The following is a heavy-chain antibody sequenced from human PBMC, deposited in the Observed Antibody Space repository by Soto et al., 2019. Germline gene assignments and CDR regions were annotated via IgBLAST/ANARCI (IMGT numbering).Heavy chain of an antibody. V-gene: IGHV4-61*01. CDR1: GDSVSGGSYY. Sequence: QIQLQESGPGLVKPSETLSVTCTVSGDSVSGGSYYWNWIRQPPGEGLEWIGHIYYSGSTKYNPCLKSRITISVDTFKNQFSLKLTSVTAADTAVYYCARSVSFGEGDSWGQGTLVIVSS. D-gene: IGHD3-10*01. CDR3: ARSVSFGEGDS. CDR2: IYYSGST. J-gene: IGHJ4*02.